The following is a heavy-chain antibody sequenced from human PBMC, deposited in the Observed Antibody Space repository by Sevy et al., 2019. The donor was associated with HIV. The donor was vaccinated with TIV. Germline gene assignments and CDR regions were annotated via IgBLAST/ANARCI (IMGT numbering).Heavy chain of an antibody. CDR1: GFTFSSYG. V-gene: IGHV3-30*02. CDR2: IRYDGSNK. Sequence: GGSLRLSCAASGFTFSSYGMHWVRQAPGKGLEWVAFIRYDGSNKYYADSVKGRFTISRDNSKNTLYLQMNGLRAEDTAVYYCAKLGSGSYYNVRFDYWGQGTLVTVSS. CDR3: AKLGSGSYYNVRFDY. J-gene: IGHJ4*02. D-gene: IGHD3-10*01.